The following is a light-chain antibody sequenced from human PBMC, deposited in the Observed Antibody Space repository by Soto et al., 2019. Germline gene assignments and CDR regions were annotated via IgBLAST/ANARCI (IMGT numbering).Light chain of an antibody. Sequence: QSALTQPPSRPNPLGKAVTTSALGPSIDVGGYHYVSWYQHHPGRAPKLLIYEVEKRPPGVPGRFSGSKSGNTASLTVSGLQADDEADYYCLSYGGSNNYVFGTGTKVTVL. V-gene: IGLV2-8*01. CDR3: LSYGGSNNYV. CDR2: EVE. J-gene: IGLJ1*01. CDR1: SIDVGGYHY.